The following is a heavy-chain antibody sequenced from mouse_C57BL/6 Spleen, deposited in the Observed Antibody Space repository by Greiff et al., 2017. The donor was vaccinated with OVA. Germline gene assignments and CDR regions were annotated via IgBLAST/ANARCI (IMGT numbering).Heavy chain of an antibody. D-gene: IGHD2-1*01. CDR2: ISGGGGNT. CDR3: ARHDGNYIYYYAMDY. CDR1: GFTFSSYT. Sequence: EVHLVESGGGLVKPGGSLKLSCAASGFTFSSYTMSWVRQTPEKRLEWVATISGGGGNTYYPDSVKGRFTISRDNAKNTLYLQMSSLRSEDTALYYCARHDGNYIYYYAMDYWGQGTSVTVSS. J-gene: IGHJ4*01. V-gene: IGHV5-9*01.